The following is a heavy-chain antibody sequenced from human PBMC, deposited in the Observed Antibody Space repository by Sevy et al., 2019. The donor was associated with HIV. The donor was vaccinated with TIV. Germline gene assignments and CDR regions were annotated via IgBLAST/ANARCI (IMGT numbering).Heavy chain of an antibody. J-gene: IGHJ4*02. D-gene: IGHD5-12*01. CDR1: GGSISTSDSY. Sequence: SETLSLTCTVSGGSISTSDSYWSWIRQPPGKGLEWIGYIHHSGGTYYNPFLKSRVAMSIDTSEKQFSLRLSFLTAADTAIYYCASKRGYSRGPFDYWGQGALVTVSS. CDR2: IHHSGGT. CDR3: ASKRGYSRGPFDY. V-gene: IGHV4-30-4*08.